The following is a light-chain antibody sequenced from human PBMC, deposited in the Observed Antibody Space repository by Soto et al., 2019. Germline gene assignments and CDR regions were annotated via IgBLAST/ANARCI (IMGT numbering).Light chain of an antibody. CDR3: QSYDRTLKTYV. CDR2: INT. Sequence: PGQRVTISCAGGSSNIGAGYDVHWYQHIPGTAPKLLIYINTNRPSGVPDRFSGSRSGPSASLDITGLQAQDEAVYFCQSYDRTLKTYVFGSGTKV. CDR1: SSNIGAGYD. V-gene: IGLV1-40*01. J-gene: IGLJ1*01.